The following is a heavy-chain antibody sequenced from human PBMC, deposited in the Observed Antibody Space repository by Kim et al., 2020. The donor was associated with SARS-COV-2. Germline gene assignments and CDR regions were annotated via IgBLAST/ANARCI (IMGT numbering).Heavy chain of an antibody. CDR1: GYTFTSFD. D-gene: IGHD3-3*01. CDR2: IRPHHGYP. CDR3: TRGQLPIFGVAPYMDV. J-gene: IGHJ6*03. Sequence: ASVKVSCKASGYTFTSFDNNWVRQAPGQGLEWMGWIRPHHGYPNYAQNFQGRVTMTTDTSTNTVYMEVRRLTSDDTSGHYSTRGQLPIFGVAPYMDVWGK. V-gene: IGHV1-18*01.